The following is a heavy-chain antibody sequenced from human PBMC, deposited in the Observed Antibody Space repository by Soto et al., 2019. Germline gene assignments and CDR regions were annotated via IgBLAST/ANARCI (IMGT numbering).Heavy chain of an antibody. D-gene: IGHD3-3*01. CDR1: GGSISSYY. Sequence: SETLSLTCTVSGGSISSYYWSWIRQPPGKGLEWIGYFYYSGSTNYNPSLKSRVTISVDTSKNQFSLKLSFVTAADTAVYYCARGESDYDFWSGYRSSYYYYYMDVWGKGTTVTVSS. CDR2: FYYSGST. J-gene: IGHJ6*03. V-gene: IGHV4-59*01. CDR3: ARGESDYDFWSGYRSSYYYYYMDV.